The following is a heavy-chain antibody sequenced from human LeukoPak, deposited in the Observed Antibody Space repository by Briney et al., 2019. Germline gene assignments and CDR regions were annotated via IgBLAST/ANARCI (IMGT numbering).Heavy chain of an antibody. CDR3: ARGGGGNSDFLTTYTGASLSFDY. CDR2: INSDGSST. D-gene: IGHD3-9*01. CDR1: GFTFSSYW. Sequence: GGSLRLSCAASGFTFSSYWMHWVRQAPGKGLVWVSRINSDGSSTSYADSVKGRFTISRDRSKNTLYLQMNRLGAEDTAVYYCARGGGGNSDFLTTYTGASLSFDYWGQGALVTVSS. J-gene: IGHJ4*02. V-gene: IGHV3-74*01.